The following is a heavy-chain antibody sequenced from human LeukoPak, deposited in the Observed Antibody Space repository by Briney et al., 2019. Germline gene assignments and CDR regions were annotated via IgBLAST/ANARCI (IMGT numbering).Heavy chain of an antibody. Sequence: RSGGSLRLSCAASGFTFSSYSMNWVRQAPGKGLEWVANIKQDGSEKYYVDSVKGRFTISRDNAKNSLYLQMNSLRAEDTAVYYWARDQFGDSLDYWGQGPLVTVSA. J-gene: IGHJ4*02. CDR1: GFTFSSYS. CDR2: IKQDGSEK. V-gene: IGHV3-7*01. D-gene: IGHD3-10*01. CDR3: ARDQFGDSLDY.